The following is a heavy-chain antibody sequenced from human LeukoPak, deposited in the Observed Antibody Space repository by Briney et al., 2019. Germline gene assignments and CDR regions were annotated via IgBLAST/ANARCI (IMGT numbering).Heavy chain of an antibody. CDR3: ARRYGSGSYYNWFAP. V-gene: IGHV4-34*01. CDR2: INHSGST. CDR1: VESFTAYS. Sequence: SDTLSFTCGVYVESFTAYSWSGMRQPPGRGRECIVEINHSGSTNYNPSLKRRVTISVEKSKNQFSLKVNSVSAAATALYYCARRYGSGSYYNWFAPWGQGTLVTVYS. J-gene: IGHJ5*02. D-gene: IGHD3-10*01.